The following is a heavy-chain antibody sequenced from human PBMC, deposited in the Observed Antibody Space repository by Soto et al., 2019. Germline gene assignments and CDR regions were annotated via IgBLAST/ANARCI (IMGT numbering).Heavy chain of an antibody. CDR1: GFPFSTYE. J-gene: IGHJ4*02. CDR2: IRPNGGST. CDR3: ASGGSSLNFDS. V-gene: IGHV3-74*01. Sequence: GGSLRLSCAASGFPFSTYEMTWVRQAPGKGLEWVSWIRPNGGSTSYADSVKGRFTISRDNAKNTLYLQMNSLRAEDTAVYYCASGGSSLNFDSWGQGTLVTVSS. D-gene: IGHD6-6*01.